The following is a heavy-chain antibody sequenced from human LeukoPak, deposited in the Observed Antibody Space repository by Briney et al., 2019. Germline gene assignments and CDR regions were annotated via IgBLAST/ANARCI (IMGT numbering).Heavy chain of an antibody. D-gene: IGHD2-15*01. CDR1: GFTFSTYG. J-gene: IGHJ3*01. CDR2: IWYDGSTT. Sequence: PGTSLRLSCVASGFTFSTYGMHWVRQAPGKGLEWVAVIWYDGSTTYYADSVKGRFTVSRENSRNTLYLQMNSLRAEDTAVYYCAKGPFLLETSLWGQGTMVTVSS. CDR3: AKGPFLLETSL. V-gene: IGHV3-33*06.